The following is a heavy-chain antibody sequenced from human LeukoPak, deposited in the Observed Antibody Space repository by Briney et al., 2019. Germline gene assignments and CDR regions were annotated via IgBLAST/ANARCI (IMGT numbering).Heavy chain of an antibody. J-gene: IGHJ6*02. CDR1: GDSVSSNSAA. V-gene: IGHV6-1*01. CDR2: TYYRSKWYN. Sequence: SQTLSLTCSISGDSVSSNSAAWNWIRQSPSRGLEWLGRTYYRSKWYNEYAVSVKSRITINPDTSKNQFSLKLSSVTAADTAVYYCARRLQYYYYGMDVWGQGTTVTVSS. CDR3: ARRLQYYYYGMDV.